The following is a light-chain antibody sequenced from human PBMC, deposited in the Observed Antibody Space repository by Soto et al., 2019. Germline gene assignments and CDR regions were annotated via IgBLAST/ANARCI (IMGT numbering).Light chain of an antibody. Sequence: QSALTQPASVSGSPGQSITISCTGSSSDVGGYKYVSWYQQHPGRAPKLMIYEVSNWPSGVSNRFSGSKSGNTGSLTISGLQAEDEADYYCSSYPTSSTLVFGGGTKVTVL. CDR2: EVS. V-gene: IGLV2-14*01. CDR3: SSYPTSSTLV. J-gene: IGLJ3*02. CDR1: SSDVGGYKY.